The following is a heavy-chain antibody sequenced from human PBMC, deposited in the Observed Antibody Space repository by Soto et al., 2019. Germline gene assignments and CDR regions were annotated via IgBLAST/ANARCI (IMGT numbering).Heavy chain of an antibody. CDR2: ISTFNGKR. V-gene: IGHV1-18*01. Sequence: QVELMQSGGEVKRPGASVKVSCKSSRYTFTSHVISWVRQAPGQGLEWMGWISTFNGKRDSAQKFQGRITMTADTRTNTAYMELRNLRSDDTAVYYCARLLTEGATFREDAFDIWGQGTKVTVSS. CDR1: RYTFTSHV. J-gene: IGHJ3*02. CDR3: ARLLTEGATFREDAFDI. D-gene: IGHD1-26*01.